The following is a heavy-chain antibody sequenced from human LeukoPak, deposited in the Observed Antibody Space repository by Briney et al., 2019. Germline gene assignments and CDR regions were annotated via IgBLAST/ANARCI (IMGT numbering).Heavy chain of an antibody. CDR3: ARDRCSSTSCYTHYFDY. J-gene: IGHJ4*02. Sequence: GGSLRLSCAASGFTFSSYRTHWVRQAPGQGLEWVAVISYDGSNKYYADSVKGRFTISGDTSKNTLYLQMNSLRAEDTAVYYCARDRCSSTSCYTHYFDYWGQGTLVTVSS. D-gene: IGHD2-2*02. CDR1: GFTFSSYR. CDR2: ISYDGSNK. V-gene: IGHV3-30-3*01.